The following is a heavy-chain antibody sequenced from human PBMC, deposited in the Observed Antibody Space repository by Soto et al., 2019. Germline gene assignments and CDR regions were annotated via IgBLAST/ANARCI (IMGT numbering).Heavy chain of an antibody. CDR2: INWNGGST. J-gene: IGHJ6*02. CDR3: ARDQVGYYDILTGYASPPDYYGMDV. Sequence: GGSLRLSCAASGFTFDDYGTSWVRQAPGKGLEWVSGINWNGGSTGYADSVKGRFTISRDNAKNSLYLQMNSLRAEDTALYYCARDQVGYYDILTGYASPPDYYGMDVWGQGTTVTVSS. CDR1: GFTFDDYG. V-gene: IGHV3-20*04. D-gene: IGHD3-9*01.